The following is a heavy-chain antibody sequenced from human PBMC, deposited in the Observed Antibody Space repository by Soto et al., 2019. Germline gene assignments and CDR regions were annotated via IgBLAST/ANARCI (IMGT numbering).Heavy chain of an antibody. CDR3: ARDILRYFDWLFESTYYYYGMDV. J-gene: IGHJ6*02. D-gene: IGHD3-9*01. CDR2: INAGNGNT. V-gene: IGHV1-3*01. CDR1: GYTFTSYA. Sequence: ASVAVSCTASGYTFTSYASQWVRQAQGQRLEWMGWINAGNGNTKYSQKFQGRVTITRDTSASTAYMELSSLRSEDTAVYYCARDILRYFDWLFESTYYYYGMDVWGQGTTVTVSS.